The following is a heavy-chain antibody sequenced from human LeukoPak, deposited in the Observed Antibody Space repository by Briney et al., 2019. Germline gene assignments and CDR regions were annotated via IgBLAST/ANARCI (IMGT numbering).Heavy chain of an antibody. CDR2: IKQDGSEQ. J-gene: IGHJ4*02. CDR3: ARALSGAAAPFDW. CDR1: GFTFSSYW. V-gene: IGHV3-7*03. Sequence: GGSLRLSCAASGFTFSSYWMSWVRQAPGKGLEWVANIKQDGSEQYYVDSVKGRFTISRDSAKNSLYLQMNSLRAEDTAVYYCARALSGAAAPFDWWGQGTLVTVSS. D-gene: IGHD2-2*01.